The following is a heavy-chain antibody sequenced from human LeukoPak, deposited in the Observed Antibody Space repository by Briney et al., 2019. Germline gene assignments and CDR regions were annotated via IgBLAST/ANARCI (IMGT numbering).Heavy chain of an antibody. Sequence: ASVKVSCKASGYTFTSYGISWVRQAPGQGLEWMGWISAYNGNTNYAQKLQGRVTMTTDTSTSTVYMELRSLRSDDTAVYYCARGSRRYGMDVWGQGTTVTVSS. D-gene: IGHD1-14*01. CDR3: ARGSRRYGMDV. V-gene: IGHV1-18*01. J-gene: IGHJ6*02. CDR2: ISAYNGNT. CDR1: GYTFTSYG.